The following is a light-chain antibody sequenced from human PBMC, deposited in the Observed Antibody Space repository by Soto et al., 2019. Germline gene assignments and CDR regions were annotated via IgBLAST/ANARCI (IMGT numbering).Light chain of an antibody. V-gene: IGKV1D-12*01. Sequence: EIQMTQSPSSVSASVGDRVTISCQASQGISRSLAWYQQKPGKAPKFLIYAASSLQSGVPSRFSGSGFGTDFTLTISSLQPEDSAIYYCQQADTFPITFGQGTRLEIK. J-gene: IGKJ5*01. CDR1: QGISRS. CDR2: AAS. CDR3: QQADTFPIT.